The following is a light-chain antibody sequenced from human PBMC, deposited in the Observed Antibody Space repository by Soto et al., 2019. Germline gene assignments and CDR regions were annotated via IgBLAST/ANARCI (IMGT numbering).Light chain of an antibody. V-gene: IGLV1-44*01. Sequence: QSVLTQPPSASGTPGQRVTISCSGSSSNIGSNSVNWYQQLPGTAHKLLIYRNNQRPSGVPDRFSVSKSGTSASLAISGLQSEDEADYYCATWDDSLNGVVFGGGTQLTVL. J-gene: IGLJ2*01. CDR2: RNN. CDR3: ATWDDSLNGVV. CDR1: SSNIGSNS.